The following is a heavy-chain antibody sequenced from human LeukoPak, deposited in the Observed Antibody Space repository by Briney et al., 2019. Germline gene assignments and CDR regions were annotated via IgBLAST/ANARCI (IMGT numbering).Heavy chain of an antibody. V-gene: IGHV1-46*01. J-gene: IGHJ4*02. Sequence: ASVKVSCKASGYTFTSYYMHWVRQAPGQGLEWMGLINPSGGSTSYAQKFQGRVTMTRDTSTSTVYMELSSLRSEDTAVYYCARDIAVSGSYYSALDYWGQGTLVTVSS. CDR3: ARDIAVSGSYYSALDY. CDR2: INPSGGST. CDR1: GYTFTSYY. D-gene: IGHD1-26*01.